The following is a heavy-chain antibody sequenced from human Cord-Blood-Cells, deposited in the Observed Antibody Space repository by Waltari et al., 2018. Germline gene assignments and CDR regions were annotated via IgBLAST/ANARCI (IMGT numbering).Heavy chain of an antibody. Sequence: QVQLQESGPGLVKPSGTLSLTCAVSGGSISSRKWWSWVRQPPGKGLEWIGEIYHSGSTNYNPSLKSRVTISVDKSKNQFSLKLSSVTAADTAVYYCAVRDSSGYYYFDYWGQGTLVTVSS. CDR2: IYHSGST. J-gene: IGHJ4*02. CDR1: GGSISSRKW. CDR3: AVRDSSGYYYFDY. D-gene: IGHD3-22*01. V-gene: IGHV4-4*02.